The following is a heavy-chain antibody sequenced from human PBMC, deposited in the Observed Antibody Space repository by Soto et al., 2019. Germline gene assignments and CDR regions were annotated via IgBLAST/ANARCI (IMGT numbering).Heavy chain of an antibody. CDR2: ISSSGSTI. CDR3: ARDEGDWNDFGYDYGMDV. J-gene: IGHJ6*02. CDR1: GFTFSDYY. V-gene: IGHV3-11*01. D-gene: IGHD1-1*01. Sequence: QVQLVESGGRLVKPGGSLRLSCAASGFTFSDYYMSWIRQAPGKGLEWVSYISSSGSTIYYADSVKGRFTISMDNAKNSLYVQMNSLRAEDTAVYYCARDEGDWNDFGYDYGMDVWGQGTTVTVSS.